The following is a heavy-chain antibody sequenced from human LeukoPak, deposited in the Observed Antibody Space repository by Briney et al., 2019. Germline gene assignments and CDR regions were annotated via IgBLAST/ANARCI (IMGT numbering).Heavy chain of an antibody. J-gene: IGHJ5*02. CDR3: AREEGWFDP. V-gene: IGHV3-7*04. CDR1: GFTVSSNY. Sequence: GGSLRLSCAASGFTVSSNYMSWVRQAPGKGLEWVANIKQDGSEKYYVDSVKGRFTISRDNTKSSLYLQMKSLRAEDTAVYYCAREEGWFDPWGQGTLVTVSS. CDR2: IKQDGSEK.